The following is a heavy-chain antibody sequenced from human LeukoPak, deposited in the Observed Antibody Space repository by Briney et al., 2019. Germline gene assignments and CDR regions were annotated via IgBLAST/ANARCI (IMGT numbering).Heavy chain of an antibody. V-gene: IGHV3-53*01. J-gene: IGHJ3*02. D-gene: IGHD5-12*01. CDR1: GFTVSNNY. CDR3: ARDRGYGAFDI. Sequence: GGSPRLSCAASGFTVSNNYMTWVRQAPGKGLDWVSLIYSAGSTYYADSVKGRFTISRDNSKNTLFLQMNSLRAEDTAVYYCARDRGYGAFDIWGQGTMVTVSS. CDR2: IYSAGST.